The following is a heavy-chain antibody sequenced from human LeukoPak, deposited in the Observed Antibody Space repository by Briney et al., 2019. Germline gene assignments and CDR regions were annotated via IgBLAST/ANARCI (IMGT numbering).Heavy chain of an antibody. CDR1: GFTFSSYG. D-gene: IGHD4/OR15-4a*01. CDR2: ISGSGGST. Sequence: GGSLRLSCAASGFTFSSYGMSWVRQAPGKGLEWVSAISGSGGSTYYADSVKGRFTITRDNSKNTLYLQMNSLRAEDTAVYYCARRAGAYSHPYDYWGQGTLVTVSS. V-gene: IGHV3-23*01. J-gene: IGHJ4*02. CDR3: ARRAGAYSHPYDY.